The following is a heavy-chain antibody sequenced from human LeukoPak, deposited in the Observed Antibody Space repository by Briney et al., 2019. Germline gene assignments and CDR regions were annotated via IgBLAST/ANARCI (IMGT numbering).Heavy chain of an antibody. V-gene: IGHV3-21*01. J-gene: IGHJ6*02. CDR3: ARDEGELLNYYGMDV. D-gene: IGHD1-26*01. Sequence: GGSLRLSCAASGFTFSSYSMNWVRQAPGKGLEWVSSISSSSSYIYYADSVKGRFTISRDNPKNSLYLQMNSLRAEDTAVYYCARDEGELLNYYGMDVWRQGTTLSVS. CDR1: GFTFSSYS. CDR2: ISSSSSYI.